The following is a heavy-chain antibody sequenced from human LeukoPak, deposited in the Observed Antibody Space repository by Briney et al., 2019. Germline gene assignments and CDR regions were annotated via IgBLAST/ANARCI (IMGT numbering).Heavy chain of an antibody. Sequence: ASVKVSCKASGYTFTGYYIHWVRQAPGQGLEWMGWINPNSGDTNYAQYFQGRVTMTRDTSISTAYMELSRLTSDDTAVYYCTRDSMGGPGSFDPWGQGTLVTVSS. CDR3: TRDSMGGPGSFDP. CDR2: INPNSGDT. D-gene: IGHD3-10*01. J-gene: IGHJ5*02. V-gene: IGHV1-2*02. CDR1: GYTFTGYY.